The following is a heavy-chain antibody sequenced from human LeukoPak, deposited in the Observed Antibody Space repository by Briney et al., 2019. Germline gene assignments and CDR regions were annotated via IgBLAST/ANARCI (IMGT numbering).Heavy chain of an antibody. Sequence: ASVKVSCKASGYTFTGYYMHWVRQAPGQGLEWMGWISAYNGNTNYAQKLQGRVTMTTDTSTSTAYMELRSLRSDDTAVYYCARSVLRSNTFDYWGQGTLVTVSS. V-gene: IGHV1-18*04. CDR2: ISAYNGNT. CDR1: GYTFTGYY. CDR3: ARSVLRSNTFDY. J-gene: IGHJ4*02. D-gene: IGHD2-8*01.